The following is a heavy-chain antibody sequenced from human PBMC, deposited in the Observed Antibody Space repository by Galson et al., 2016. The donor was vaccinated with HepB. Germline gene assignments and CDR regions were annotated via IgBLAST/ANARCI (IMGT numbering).Heavy chain of an antibody. V-gene: IGHV5-51*01. J-gene: IGHJ4*02. CDR3: ARQVGATHDH. CDR2: IYPGASDT. Sequence: QSGAAVKKPGESLKISCQGSGSSFAKYWIVWVRQMHGKGLEWMGIIYPGASDTPSSPSFPGPVTISADKSISTAYLQWSSLQAADTAMYYCARQVGATHDHWGQGTLVTVSS. CDR1: GSSFAKYW. D-gene: IGHD1-26*01.